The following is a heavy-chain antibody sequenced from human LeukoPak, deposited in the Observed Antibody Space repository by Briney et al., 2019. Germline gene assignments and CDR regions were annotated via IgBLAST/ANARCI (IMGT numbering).Heavy chain of an antibody. D-gene: IGHD4-23*01. CDR2: IYSDDTT. V-gene: IGHV3-53*01. Sequence: GGSLRLSCAASGFTFSNYNMNWVRQAPGKGLEWVSLIYSDDTTLYADSVKGRFTISRDISKNTLYLQMSSLRAEDTAVYYCARRAGGYSHPYDYWGQGVLVTVSS. CDR3: ARRAGGYSHPYDY. CDR1: GFTFSNYN. J-gene: IGHJ4*02.